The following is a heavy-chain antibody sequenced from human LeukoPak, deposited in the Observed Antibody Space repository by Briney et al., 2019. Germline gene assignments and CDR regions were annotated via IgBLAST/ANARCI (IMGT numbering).Heavy chain of an antibody. CDR1: GFTFSSYS. D-gene: IGHD2-15*01. CDR3: ARGTSFRYCSGGSCYPHYYYYYMDV. J-gene: IGHJ6*03. V-gene: IGHV3-21*01. CDR2: ISSSSSYI. Sequence: TGGSLRLSCAASGFTFSSYSMNWVRQAPGKGLEWVSSISSSSSYIYYADSVKGRFTISRDNAKNSLYLQMDSLRAEDTAVYYCARGTSFRYCSGGSCYPHYYYYYMDVWGKGTTVTVSS.